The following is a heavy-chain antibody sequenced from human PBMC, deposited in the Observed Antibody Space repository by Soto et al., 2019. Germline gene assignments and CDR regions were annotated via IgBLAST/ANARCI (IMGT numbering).Heavy chain of an antibody. J-gene: IGHJ4*01. V-gene: IGHV1-24*01. D-gene: IGHD3-9*01. CDR2: FDPEDGET. Sequence: ASVKVSCKVSGYTLTELSMHWVRQAPGKGLEWMGGFDPEDGETIYAQKFQGRVTMTEDTSTDTAYMELSSLRSADTAVYYWATGVRYFDWLPDDYWGHGTLVTVSS. CDR3: ATGVRYFDWLPDDY. CDR1: GYTLTELS.